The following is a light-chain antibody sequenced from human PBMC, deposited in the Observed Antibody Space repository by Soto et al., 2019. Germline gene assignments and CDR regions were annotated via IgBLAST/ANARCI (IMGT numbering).Light chain of an antibody. V-gene: IGKV3-15*01. CDR2: GAS. CDR3: QQYNNWPRT. Sequence: EIVLTQSPATLSLSPGERATLSCRASQSVSSNLAWYQQKPGQAPRLLIYGASTRATGIPARFSGSGSGTEFTLIISSLQSEDFAVYYCQQYNNWPRTFGQGTKVDI. CDR1: QSVSSN. J-gene: IGKJ1*01.